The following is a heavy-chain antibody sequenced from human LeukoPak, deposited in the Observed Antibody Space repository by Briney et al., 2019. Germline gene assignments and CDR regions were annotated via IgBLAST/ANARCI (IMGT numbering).Heavy chain of an antibody. CDR1: GYTFTSYD. Sequence: ASVKVSCKASGYTFTSYDINWVRQATGQGLEWMGWMNPNSGNTGYAQKFQGRVTITRNTSISTAYMELSSLRSEDTAVYYCARGPPYCGGDCYMGIWGQGTLVTVSS. D-gene: IGHD2-21*02. V-gene: IGHV1-8*03. J-gene: IGHJ4*02. CDR2: MNPNSGNT. CDR3: ARGPPYCGGDCYMGI.